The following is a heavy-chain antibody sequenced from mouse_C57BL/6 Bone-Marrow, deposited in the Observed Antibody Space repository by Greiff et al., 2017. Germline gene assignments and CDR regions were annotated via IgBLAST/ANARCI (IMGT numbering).Heavy chain of an antibody. Sequence: VQLQQSGAELVRPGTSVKVSCKASGYAFTNYLIEWVKQRPGQGLEWIGVINPGSGGTNYNEKFKGKATLTADKSSSTAYMQLSSLTSEDSAVYVCARVIYYYGSSYVYWYFDVWGTGTTVTVSS. CDR2: INPGSGGT. J-gene: IGHJ1*03. V-gene: IGHV1-54*01. D-gene: IGHD1-1*01. CDR1: GYAFTNYL. CDR3: ARVIYYYGSSYVYWYFDV.